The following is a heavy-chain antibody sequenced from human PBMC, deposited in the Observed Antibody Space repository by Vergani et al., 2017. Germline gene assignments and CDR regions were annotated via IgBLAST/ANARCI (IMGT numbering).Heavy chain of an antibody. CDR2: VNPNSGGT. CDR3: ARDTRGGEWSGGY. CDR1: GFTFSGYY. V-gene: IGHV1-2*02. Sequence: QVQLVQSGAEVKKPGASVKVSCKTSGFTFSGYYIHWVRQAPGQGLEWMGWVNPNSGGTNYAPKFQGRVTMTRDTSINTAYMELNRLKSDDTAMYYCARDTRGGEWSGGYWGQGTLVTVSS. J-gene: IGHJ4*02. D-gene: IGHD3-16*01.